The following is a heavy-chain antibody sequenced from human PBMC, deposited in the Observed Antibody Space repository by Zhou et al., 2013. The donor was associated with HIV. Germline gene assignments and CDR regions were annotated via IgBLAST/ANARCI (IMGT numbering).Heavy chain of an antibody. Sequence: QVQLVQSGAEVKKPGASVKVSCTASGYTFDNYYIHWVRQAPGQGLEWMGIINPSSGGSTRYAQTFQGRVTMTTDTSTSTAYMELRSLRSDDTAVYYCVKSTVTTGDLRYWGQGTLVTVSS. J-gene: IGHJ4*02. CDR3: VKSTVTTGDLRY. V-gene: IGHV1-46*02. CDR2: INPSSGGST. CDR1: GYTFDNYY. D-gene: IGHD4-4*01.